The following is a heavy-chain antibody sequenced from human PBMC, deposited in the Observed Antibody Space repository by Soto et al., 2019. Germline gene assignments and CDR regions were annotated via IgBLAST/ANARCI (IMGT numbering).Heavy chain of an antibody. D-gene: IGHD3-22*01. CDR3: ARLSSGYYLVVDY. Sequence: SETLSLTCTVSGGSISSSSYYWGWIRQPPGKGLGWIGSIYYSGSTYYNPSLKSRVTISVDTSKNQFSLKLSSVTAADTAVYYCARLSSGYYLVVDYWGQGTLVTVSS. CDR2: IYYSGST. J-gene: IGHJ4*02. V-gene: IGHV4-39*01. CDR1: GGSISSSSYY.